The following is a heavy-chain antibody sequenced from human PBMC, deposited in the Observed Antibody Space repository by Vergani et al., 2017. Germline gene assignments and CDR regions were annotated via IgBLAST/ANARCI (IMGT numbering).Heavy chain of an antibody. V-gene: IGHV1-18*01. D-gene: IGHD2-2*01. Sequence: QVQLVQSGAEVKKPGASVKVSCKASGYTFTSYGISWVRQAPGQGLEWMGWISAYNGNTHYAQKLQGRVTMTTDTSTSTAYMELRSLRSDDTAVYYCARDPYPRYCSSTSCYGGWFDPWGQGTLVTVSS. J-gene: IGHJ5*02. CDR3: ARDPYPRYCSSTSCYGGWFDP. CDR2: ISAYNGNT. CDR1: GYTFTSYG.